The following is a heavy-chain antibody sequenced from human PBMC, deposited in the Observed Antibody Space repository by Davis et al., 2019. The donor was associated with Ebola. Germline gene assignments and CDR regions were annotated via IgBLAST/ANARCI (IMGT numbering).Heavy chain of an antibody. J-gene: IGHJ4*02. CDR2: IYPGDSDT. D-gene: IGHD5-18*01. CDR3: ARLPGVDTAQRGFDY. V-gene: IGHV5-51*01. CDR1: GYSFTSYW. Sequence: GESLKISRKGSGYSFTSYWIGWVRQMPGKGLEWMGIIYPGDSDTRYSPSFQGQVTISADKSINTAYLQWSSLKASDTAMYYSARLPGVDTAQRGFDYWGQGSLVTVSS.